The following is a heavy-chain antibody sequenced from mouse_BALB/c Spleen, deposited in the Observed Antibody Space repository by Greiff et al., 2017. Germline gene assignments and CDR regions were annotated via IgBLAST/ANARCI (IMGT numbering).Heavy chain of an antibody. J-gene: IGHJ4*01. CDR3: ARDGSSHYAMDY. CDR2: INPSNGRT. CDR1: GYTFTSYW. D-gene: IGHD1-1*01. V-gene: IGHV1S81*02. Sequence: VQLQQPGAELVQPGASVKLSCKASGYTFTSYWMHWVKQRPGQGLEWIGEINPSNGRTNYNEKFKSKATLTVDKSSSTAYMQLSSLTSEDSAVYYCARDGSSHYAMDYWGQGTSVTVSS.